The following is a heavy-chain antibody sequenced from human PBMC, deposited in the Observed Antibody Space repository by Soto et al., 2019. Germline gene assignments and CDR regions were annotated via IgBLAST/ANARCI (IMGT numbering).Heavy chain of an antibody. V-gene: IGHV4-59*11. D-gene: IGHD5-18*01. CDR1: GGSITSHY. CDR2: IHHSGST. Sequence: PSETLSLTCSVSGGSITSHYCSWFRQPPGKGLEWIGYIHHSGSTSYNPSLKSRVTISVDTSKNQFSLKLSSVTAADTAVYYCARSGYSYGPNPLLYWGQGTLVTVYS. J-gene: IGHJ4*02. CDR3: ARSGYSYGPNPLLY.